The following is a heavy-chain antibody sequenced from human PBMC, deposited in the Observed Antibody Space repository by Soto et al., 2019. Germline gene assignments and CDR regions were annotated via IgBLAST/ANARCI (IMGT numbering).Heavy chain of an antibody. D-gene: IGHD6-19*01. Sequence: SETLSLTCTVSNGSIRSYYWSWIRQPPGKGLEWIGYIYYSATTNYNPSLKSRVTLSVDTSKDQFSLKLSSVTAADAAVYYCARAGAGYYYYGMDVWGQGTTVTVSS. CDR1: NGSIRSYY. CDR2: IYYSATT. CDR3: ARAGAGYYYYGMDV. J-gene: IGHJ6*02. V-gene: IGHV4-59*01.